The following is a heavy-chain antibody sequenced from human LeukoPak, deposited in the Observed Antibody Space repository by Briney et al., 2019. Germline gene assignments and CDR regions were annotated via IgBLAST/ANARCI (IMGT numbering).Heavy chain of an antibody. CDR1: GFTFSSYS. D-gene: IGHD3-22*01. V-gene: IGHV3-21*01. J-gene: IGHJ2*01. Sequence: GGCLRLSCAASGFTFSSYSMNWVRQAPGKGLEWVSSISSSSSYIYYADSVKGRFTISRDNAKNSLYLQMNSLRAEDTAVYYCAREYYDSGYFDLWGRGTLVTVSS. CDR3: AREYYDSGYFDL. CDR2: ISSSSSYI.